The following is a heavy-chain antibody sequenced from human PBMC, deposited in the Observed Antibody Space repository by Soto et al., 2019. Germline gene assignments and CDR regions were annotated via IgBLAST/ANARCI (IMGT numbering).Heavy chain of an antibody. V-gene: IGHV3-23*01. CDR1: GFTFSSYA. Sequence: GGSLRLSCAASGFTFSSYAVSWVRQAPGKGLEWVSAISGSGGSAYYADSVKGRFTISRDNSKNTLYLQMNGLRAEDTAVYYCATSTTTVSNWFDPWGQGTLVTVSS. D-gene: IGHD4-17*01. J-gene: IGHJ5*02. CDR3: ATSTTTVSNWFDP. CDR2: ISGSGGSA.